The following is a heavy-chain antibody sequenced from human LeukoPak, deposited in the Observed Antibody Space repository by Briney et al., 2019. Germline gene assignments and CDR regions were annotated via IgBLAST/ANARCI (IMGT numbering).Heavy chain of an antibody. CDR1: GGSFSGYY. J-gene: IGHJ4*02. Sequence: SETLSLTCAVYGGSFSGYYWSWIRQAPGKGPEWIGEIQPSGSTNFNPSLKSRVTMLVDTSRNHFSLKLSSVTAADTAVYYCSRGTDAYKVGNYWGQGTLVTVSS. D-gene: IGHD5-24*01. CDR3: SRGTDAYKVGNY. CDR2: IQPSGST. V-gene: IGHV4-34*01.